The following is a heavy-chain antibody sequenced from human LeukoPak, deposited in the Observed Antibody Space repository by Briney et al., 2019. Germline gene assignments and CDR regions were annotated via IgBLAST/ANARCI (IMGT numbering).Heavy chain of an antibody. Sequence: PGRSLRLSCAASGFTFSSYGMHWVRQAPGKGLEWVAVIWYDGSNKNYADSVKGRFTISRDNSKNTLYLQMNSLRAEDTAVYYCARAENPPLELPDYWGQGTLVTVSS. CDR2: IWYDGSNK. CDR1: GFTFSSYG. V-gene: IGHV3-33*01. J-gene: IGHJ4*02. D-gene: IGHD1-7*01. CDR3: ARAENPPLELPDY.